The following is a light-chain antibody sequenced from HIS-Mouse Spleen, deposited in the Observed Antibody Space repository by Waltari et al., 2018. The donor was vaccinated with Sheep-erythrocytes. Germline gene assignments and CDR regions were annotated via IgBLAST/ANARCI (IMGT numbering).Light chain of an antibody. CDR3: SSYTSSSTWV. CDR2: EVR. V-gene: IGLV2-14*01. Sequence: QSALTQPASVSGSPGQSITISCTGTSSDVGGYNYVSWYQQHPGKAPKLMIYEVRNRPAVVSNRCSGSKSRNTASRTISGLQAEDEADYYCSSYTSSSTWVFGGGTKLTVL. CDR1: SSDVGGYNY. J-gene: IGLJ3*02.